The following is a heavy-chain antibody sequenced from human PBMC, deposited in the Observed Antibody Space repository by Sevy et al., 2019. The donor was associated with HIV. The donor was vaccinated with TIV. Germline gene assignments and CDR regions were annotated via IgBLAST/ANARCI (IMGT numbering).Heavy chain of an antibody. J-gene: IGHJ4*02. CDR2: ISAYSGDT. V-gene: IGHV1-18*01. CDR1: GYTFKPYG. Sequence: ASVKVSCKTFGYTFKPYGISWVRQAPGQGLEWMGWISAYSGDTNFAQKFQGRVTMTTDTSTSTAYMELSSLRSDDTAVYFCARDKPQGVVIIPGSMWGGVDYWGQGTVVTVSS. D-gene: IGHD2-2*01. CDR3: ARDKPQGVVIIPGSMWGGVDY.